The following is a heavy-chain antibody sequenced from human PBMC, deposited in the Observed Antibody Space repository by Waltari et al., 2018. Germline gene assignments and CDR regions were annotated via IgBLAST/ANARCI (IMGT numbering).Heavy chain of an antibody. J-gene: IGHJ5*02. CDR3: ARLGYCSSTSCLPFDP. CDR1: GGSFSGYY. Sequence: QVQLQQWGAGLLKPSETLSLTCAVYGGSFSGYYWSWIRQPPGKGLEWIGEINHSGSTNYNPSLKSRVTISVDTSKNQFSLKLSSVTAADTAVYYCARLGYCSSTSCLPFDPWGQGTLVTVSS. CDR2: INHSGST. V-gene: IGHV4-34*01. D-gene: IGHD2-2*01.